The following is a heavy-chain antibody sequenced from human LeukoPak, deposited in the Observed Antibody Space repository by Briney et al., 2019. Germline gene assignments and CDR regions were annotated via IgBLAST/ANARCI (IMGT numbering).Heavy chain of an antibody. CDR2: ISGSGAST. J-gene: IGHJ4*02. CDR1: GFTFSSYA. CDR3: AKDRTIWQRVTYYFDY. Sequence: GGSLRLSCVASGFTFSSYAMSWVRQAPGKGLEWVSVISGSGASTFYADSVKGRFTISRDTSKNTLYLQMNSLRAEDTAVYYCAKDRTIWQRVTYYFDYWGQGTLVTVSS. D-gene: IGHD3-3*01. V-gene: IGHV3-23*01.